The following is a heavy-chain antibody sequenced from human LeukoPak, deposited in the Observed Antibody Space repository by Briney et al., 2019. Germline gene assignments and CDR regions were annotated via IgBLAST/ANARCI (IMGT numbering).Heavy chain of an antibody. CDR3: ARGDSSGWGLDY. CDR1: GFTFSRYG. V-gene: IGHV3-15*01. J-gene: IGHJ4*02. Sequence: PGGPLRLSCAASGFTFSRYGMSWVRQAPGKGLESVGRIKSKTDGGTTDYAAPVKGRFTISRDDSKNSLYLQMNSLKTEDTAVYYCARGDSSGWGLDYWGRGTLVTVSS. CDR2: IKSKTDGGTT. D-gene: IGHD6-19*01.